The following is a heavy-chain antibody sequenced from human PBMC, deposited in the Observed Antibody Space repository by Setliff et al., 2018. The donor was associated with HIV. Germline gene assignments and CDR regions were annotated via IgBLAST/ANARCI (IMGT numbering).Heavy chain of an antibody. CDR3: VRGATYYNFWTAHPPIDY. V-gene: IGHV1-3*03. J-gene: IGHJ4*02. CDR1: GYTFTNYA. CDR2: INAGNGNT. Sequence: VSVKVSCKASGYTFTNYAIHWVRQAPGQRLEWMGWINAGNGNTKYSQEFQDRVTITRDTSASTAYMELSSLRSEDMAVYYCVRGATYYNFWTAHPPIDYWGQGTLVTVSS. D-gene: IGHD3-3*01.